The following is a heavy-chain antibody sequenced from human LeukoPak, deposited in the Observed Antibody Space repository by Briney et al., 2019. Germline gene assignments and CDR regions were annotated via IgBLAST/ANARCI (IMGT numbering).Heavy chain of an antibody. J-gene: IGHJ4*02. D-gene: IGHD3-22*01. CDR3: ARVHYYDSSGYFSGYYFDY. Sequence: GGSLRLSCAASGFTFSGYSMNWVRQAPGKGLEWVSSISSSSSYIYYADSVKGRFTISRDNAKNSLYLQMYSLRAEDTAVYYCARVHYYDSSGYFSGYYFDYWGQGTLVTVSS. CDR2: ISSSSSYI. V-gene: IGHV3-21*01. CDR1: GFTFSGYS.